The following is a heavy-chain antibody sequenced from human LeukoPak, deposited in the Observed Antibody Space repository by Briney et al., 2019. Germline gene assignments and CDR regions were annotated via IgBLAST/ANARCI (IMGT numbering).Heavy chain of an antibody. CDR2: IYYSGST. Sequence: SETLSLTCTVSGYSISSGYYWGWIRQPPGKGLEWIGSIYYSGSTYYNPSLKSRVTISVDTSKNQFSLKLSSVTAADTAVYYCATSDRYGSGSYGYFDYWGQGTLVTVSS. CDR1: GYSISSGYY. J-gene: IGHJ4*02. V-gene: IGHV4-38-2*02. D-gene: IGHD3-10*01. CDR3: ATSDRYGSGSYGYFDY.